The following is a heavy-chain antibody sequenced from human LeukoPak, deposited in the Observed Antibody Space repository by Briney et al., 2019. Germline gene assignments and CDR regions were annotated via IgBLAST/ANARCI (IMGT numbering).Heavy chain of an antibody. J-gene: IGHJ3*02. CDR2: FDPEDGET. Sequence: ASVKVSCKVSGYTLTELSMHWVRQAPGKGLEWMGGFDPEDGETIYAQKFQGRVTMTEDTSTDTAYMELSSLRSEDTAVYYCATGTLGVDAFDIWGQGTMVTVSS. CDR3: ATGTLGVDAFDI. D-gene: IGHD1-1*01. V-gene: IGHV1-24*01. CDR1: GYTLTELS.